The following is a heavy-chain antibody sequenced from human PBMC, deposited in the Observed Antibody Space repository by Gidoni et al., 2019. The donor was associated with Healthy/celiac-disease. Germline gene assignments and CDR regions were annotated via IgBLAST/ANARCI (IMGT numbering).Heavy chain of an antibody. Sequence: EVQLLESGGGMVQPGGSLRLYCAASGFTWRSYAMSCVRQAPGKGLEWVSSISGGGGSTYSADSVKGRFTISRDNSKNTLYLQMNSLRAEDTAVYYCAKGADYDSSGYYEYFDLWGRGTLVTVSS. CDR2: ISGGGGST. D-gene: IGHD3-22*01. CDR3: AKGADYDSSGYYEYFDL. V-gene: IGHV3-23*01. J-gene: IGHJ2*01. CDR1: GFTWRSYA.